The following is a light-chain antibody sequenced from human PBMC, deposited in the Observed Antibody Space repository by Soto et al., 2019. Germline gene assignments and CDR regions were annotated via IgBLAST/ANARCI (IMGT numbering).Light chain of an antibody. CDR1: SSDVGGYHY. CDR3: QAWDSSSVV. J-gene: IGLJ2*01. V-gene: IGLV2-8*01. Sequence: QSVLTQPPSASGSPGQSVTISCTGTSSDVGGYHYVSWYQQHPGKAPKLMIYEVNKRPSGVPDRFSGSKSGNTASLTISGTQAMDEADYYCQAWDSSSVVFGGGTKLTVL. CDR2: EVN.